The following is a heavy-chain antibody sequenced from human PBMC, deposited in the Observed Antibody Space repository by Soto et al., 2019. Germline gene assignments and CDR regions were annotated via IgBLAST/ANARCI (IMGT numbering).Heavy chain of an antibody. Sequence: EVQLVESGGDLVQPGGSLRLSCAASGFTFSDYWMHWVRQAPGKGLVWVSRMNIDGSYKAYADSVKGRFTISRDNAKNTLYLQMHSLRAEDTAVYYCARARAGLDPWGQGTLVTVSS. D-gene: IGHD3-10*01. J-gene: IGHJ5*02. CDR1: GFTFSDYW. CDR3: ARARAGLDP. CDR2: MNIDGSYK. V-gene: IGHV3-74*01.